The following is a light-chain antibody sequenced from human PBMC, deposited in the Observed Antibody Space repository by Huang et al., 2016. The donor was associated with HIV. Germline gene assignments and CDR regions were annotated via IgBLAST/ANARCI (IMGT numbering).Light chain of an antibody. J-gene: IGKJ4*01. CDR3: QHYDSVPPLT. CDR2: DAA. CDR1: QDIRNY. V-gene: IGKV1-33*01. Sequence: DIQMTQSPSSLSASVGDRVTITCQASQDIRNYLNWYQQKPGKASKLLINDAAILQTGVPSRFIGSGSWTYFTFTISSLQLEDVGTYYCQHYDSVPPLTFGGGTKVEIK.